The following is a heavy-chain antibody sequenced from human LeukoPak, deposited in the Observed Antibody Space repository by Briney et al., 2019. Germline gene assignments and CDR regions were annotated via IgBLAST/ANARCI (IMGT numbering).Heavy chain of an antibody. V-gene: IGHV3-15*04. CDR2: IGSKTDGGTT. J-gene: IGHJ4*02. D-gene: IGHD2-21*02. CDR3: AKEACAGDCHRDYFDY. Sequence: GGSLRLSCAASGFAFSNAWMSWVRQAPGKGLEWLGRIGSKTDGGTTDYAASVKGRFTISRDDSKNTLYLQMNSLRAEDTALYYCAKEACAGDCHRDYFDYWGQGTLVTVSS. CDR1: GFAFSNAW.